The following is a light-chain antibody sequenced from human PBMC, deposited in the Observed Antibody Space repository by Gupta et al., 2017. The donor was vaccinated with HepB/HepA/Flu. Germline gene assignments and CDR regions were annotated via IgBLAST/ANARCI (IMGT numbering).Light chain of an antibody. CDR2: KVS. CDR1: QSLADTDGITY. Sequence: DVVLTQSPPSLPVILGQPASMSCWSSQSLADTDGITYLSWFQQRPGQPPRRLIYKVSNRDSGVPDRFIGSGSGSDFTLTISSVEAEDVGLYYCMQSTHWPPLAFGGGTKVEI. J-gene: IGKJ4*01. CDR3: MQSTHWPPLA. V-gene: IGKV2-30*01.